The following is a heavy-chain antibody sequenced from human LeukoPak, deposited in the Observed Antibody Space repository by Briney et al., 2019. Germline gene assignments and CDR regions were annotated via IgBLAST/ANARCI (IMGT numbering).Heavy chain of an antibody. V-gene: IGHV1-18*01. D-gene: IGHD3-10*01. CDR1: WDDFTRYD. CDR2: ITTYNGSP. Sequence: ASVKVSCKTSWDDFTRYDITWVRLAPGQGLEWMGWITTYNGSPKYAQKFAGRVTMTRNTSTTTGYMELRSLTYDDTAVYFCARRGAMGDAFDLWGQGTLVTVSS. CDR3: ARRGAMGDAFDL. J-gene: IGHJ3*01.